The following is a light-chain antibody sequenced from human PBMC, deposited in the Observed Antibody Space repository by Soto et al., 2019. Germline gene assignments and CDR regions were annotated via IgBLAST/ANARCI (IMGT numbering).Light chain of an antibody. CDR3: QQYNSYSPWT. J-gene: IGKJ1*01. V-gene: IGKV1-5*01. CDR2: DAS. Sequence: DLQMTQSRSTLSASVGDRGTITCRASQSISSWLAWYQQKPGKAPKLLIYDASSLESGVPSRFSGSGSGTEFTLTISSLQPDDFATYYCQQYNSYSPWTLGQGTKVDIK. CDR1: QSISSW.